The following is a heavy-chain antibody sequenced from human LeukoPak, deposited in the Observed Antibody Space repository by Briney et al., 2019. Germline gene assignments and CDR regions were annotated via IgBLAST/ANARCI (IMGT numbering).Heavy chain of an antibody. Sequence: PSETLSLTCTVSGGSISSSSYYWGWIRQPPGKGLEWIGSIYYSGSTYYNPSLKSRVTISVDMSKNQFSLKLSSVTAADTAVYYCARGLKVQKYYYYYMDVWGKGTTVTVSS. J-gene: IGHJ6*03. CDR2: IYYSGST. CDR1: GGSISSSSYY. V-gene: IGHV4-39*07. CDR3: ARGLKVQKYYYYYMDV.